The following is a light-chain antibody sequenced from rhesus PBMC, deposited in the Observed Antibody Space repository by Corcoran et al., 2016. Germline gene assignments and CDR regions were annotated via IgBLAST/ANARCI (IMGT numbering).Light chain of an antibody. CDR2: YES. CDR3: QQHNSYPRT. V-gene: IGKV1S16*01. J-gene: IGKJ1*01. CDR1: QGISNY. Sequence: DIQMTQSPSSLSASVGDTVTITCRASQGISNYLAWYQQKPGKAPKTLSFYESRWASGVPSRFSGSGSETDFTLTISSLQPEDFATYYCQQHNSYPRTFGQGTKVEIK.